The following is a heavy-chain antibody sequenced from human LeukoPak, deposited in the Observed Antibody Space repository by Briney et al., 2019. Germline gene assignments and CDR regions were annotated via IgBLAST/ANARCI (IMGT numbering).Heavy chain of an antibody. CDR3: ARGGYDSSGLTQYFQQ. J-gene: IGHJ1*01. D-gene: IGHD3-22*01. CDR1: GDSVSSNSAS. CDR2: TYYRARWYN. V-gene: IGHV6-1*01. Sequence: PSQTLSLTCAISGDSVSSNSASWSWIRQSPSRGLEWLARTYYRARWYNDYAISVKSRITISPDTSKNQFSLHLNSVTPEDTAVYYCARGGYDSSGLTQYFQQWGQGTLVIVSS.